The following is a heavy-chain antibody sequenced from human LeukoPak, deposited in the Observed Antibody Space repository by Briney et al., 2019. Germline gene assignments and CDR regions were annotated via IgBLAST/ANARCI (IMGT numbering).Heavy chain of an antibody. CDR1: GFTFNSYD. J-gene: IGHJ4*02. CDR3: ARGGGATTQSLFDQ. Sequence: GGSLRLSCAVSGFTFNSYDMHWVRQATGKGLEWVSGIDTAGDTYYPGSVKGRFTISRENAQKSLYLQMNSLRPGDTAVYYCARGGGATTQSLFDQWGQGTLVTVSS. D-gene: IGHD1-26*01. CDR2: IDTAGDT. V-gene: IGHV3-13*04.